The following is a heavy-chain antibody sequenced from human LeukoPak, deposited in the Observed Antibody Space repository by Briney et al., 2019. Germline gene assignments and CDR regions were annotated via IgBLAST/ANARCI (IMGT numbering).Heavy chain of an antibody. D-gene: IGHD2-15*01. CDR3: AQLLLRGPTA. Sequence: GGSLRLSCAASGFTFSSYSMNWVRQAPGKGLEWVSSISTSSSYIYYADSVKGRFTISRDNAKNSLYLQMSSLRAEDTAVYYCAQLLLRGPTAWGQGTLVTVSS. J-gene: IGHJ4*02. CDR2: ISTSSSYI. V-gene: IGHV3-21*06. CDR1: GFTFSSYS.